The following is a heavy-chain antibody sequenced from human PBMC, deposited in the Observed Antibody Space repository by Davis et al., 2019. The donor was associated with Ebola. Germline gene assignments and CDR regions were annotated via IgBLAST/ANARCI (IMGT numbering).Heavy chain of an antibody. D-gene: IGHD6-13*01. CDR1: GFTFSNYW. V-gene: IGHV3-7*01. J-gene: IGHJ5*02. Sequence: GESLKISCAASGFTFSNYWMSWVRQAPGKGLEWVANIKQDRSETYYVGSVKGRFTISRDNSKNSLYLQMNSLRAEDTAVYYCAKDSAAAGINWFDPWGQGTLVTVSS. CDR2: IKQDRSET. CDR3: AKDSAAAGINWFDP.